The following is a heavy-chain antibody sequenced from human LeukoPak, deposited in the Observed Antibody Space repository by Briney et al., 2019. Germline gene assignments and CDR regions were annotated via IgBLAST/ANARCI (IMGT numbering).Heavy chain of an antibody. D-gene: IGHD2-2*01. CDR3: AKNQNGAAAITDY. V-gene: IGHV3-21*04. Sequence: PGGSLRLSCAASGFTFSSHTVTWVRQAPGRGLEWVSSISSSSSFIHYADSVRGRFTISRDNAKKSLYLQMNSLRAEDTAVYYCAKNQNGAAAITDYWGQGTLVTVSS. CDR2: ISSSSSFI. J-gene: IGHJ4*02. CDR1: GFTFSSHT.